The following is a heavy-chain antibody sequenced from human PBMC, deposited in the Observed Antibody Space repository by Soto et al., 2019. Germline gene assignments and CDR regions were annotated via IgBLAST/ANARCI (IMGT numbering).Heavy chain of an antibody. CDR3: ARTTAVPNTLRSRYFFDY. Sequence: QVQLQESGPGLLKPSETLSLTCSVSGGSVSNKTYYWSWIRQPPGKRLECIGYVYYSGTTNYNPSLQSRVTISVDLYKNQFSLRLSSVTTADTALYYCARTTAVPNTLRSRYFFDYWGQGTLVTVSS. CDR2: VYYSGTT. J-gene: IGHJ4*02. CDR1: GGSVSNKTYY. D-gene: IGHD4-17*01. V-gene: IGHV4-61*01.